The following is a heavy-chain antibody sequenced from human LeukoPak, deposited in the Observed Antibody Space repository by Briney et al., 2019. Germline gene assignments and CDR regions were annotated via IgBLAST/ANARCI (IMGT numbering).Heavy chain of an antibody. CDR2: INHSGST. J-gene: IGHJ6*03. D-gene: IGHD5-18*01. V-gene: IGHV4-34*01. CDR1: GGSFSGYY. Sequence: SETLSLTCAVYGGSFSGYYWSWIRQPPGKWLEWIGEINHSGSTNYNPSLKSRGTISGDTSKNQFSLKLSSGTAADTAVYFCARVGYSYVINDWSRTGLGAYPTKYYYHMDVWGKGTTVTVSS. CDR3: ARVGYSYVINDWSRTGLGAYPTKYYYHMDV.